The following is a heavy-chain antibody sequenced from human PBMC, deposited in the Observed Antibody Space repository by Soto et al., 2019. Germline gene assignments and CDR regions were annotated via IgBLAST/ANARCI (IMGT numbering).Heavy chain of an antibody. V-gene: IGHV3-30*18. J-gene: IGHJ4*02. CDR2: ISYDGSNK. CDR3: ANGGGVAASRFDY. CDR1: GFTFSSYG. D-gene: IGHD2-15*01. Sequence: QVQLVESGGGVVQPGRSLRLSCAAFGFTFSSYGMHWVRQAPGKGLEWVAVISYDGSNKYYADSVKGRFTISRDNSKNTLYLQMNSLRAEDTAVYYCANGGGVAASRFDYWGQGTLGTVSS.